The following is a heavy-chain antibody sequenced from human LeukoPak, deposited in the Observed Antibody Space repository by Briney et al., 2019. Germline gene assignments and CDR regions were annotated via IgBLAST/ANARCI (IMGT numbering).Heavy chain of an antibody. D-gene: IGHD3-16*02. J-gene: IGHJ3*01. CDR1: GFTFSDYY. Sequence: GGSLRLSCAASGFTFSDYYMSWIRQAPRKGLERVSYLCSSGSTIYYADSVKGRFTISRDNAKNSLYLHMNSLKADNMAADYWAAGYRVRVDYSVTSAYFHHWGQGTMVTVSS. CDR2: LCSSGSTI. V-gene: IGHV3-11*01. CDR3: AAGYRVRVDYSVTSAYFHH.